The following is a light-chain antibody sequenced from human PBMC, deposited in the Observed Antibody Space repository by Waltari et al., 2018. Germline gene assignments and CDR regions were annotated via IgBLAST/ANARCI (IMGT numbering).Light chain of an antibody. Sequence: EIVLTQSPGTLSLSPGERATLSCRASQSVSRALAWYQQKPGQAPRLLIYGASNRATGIPDRFSGSGSGTDFTLTISSLEPEDFAVYYCQQRSNWPPLTFGGGTKVEIK. CDR1: QSVSRA. V-gene: IGKV3-11*01. CDR2: GAS. J-gene: IGKJ4*01. CDR3: QQRSNWPPLT.